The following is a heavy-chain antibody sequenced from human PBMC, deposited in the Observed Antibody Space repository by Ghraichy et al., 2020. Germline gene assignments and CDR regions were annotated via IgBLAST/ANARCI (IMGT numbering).Heavy chain of an antibody. Sequence: SETLSLTCTVSGGSISIGGYYWSWIRQHPGKGLEWIGYIYYSGSTSYNPSLKSRVTISVDTSKNQFSLKLSSVTAADTAVYYCARRSGYIVGGMDVWGQGTTVTVSS. CDR1: GGSISIGGYY. D-gene: IGHD3-3*01. CDR3: ARRSGYIVGGMDV. J-gene: IGHJ6*02. CDR2: IYYSGST. V-gene: IGHV4-31*03.